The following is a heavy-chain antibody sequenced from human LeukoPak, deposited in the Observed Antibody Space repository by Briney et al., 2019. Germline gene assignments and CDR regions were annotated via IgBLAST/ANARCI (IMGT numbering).Heavy chain of an antibody. D-gene: IGHD6-13*01. Sequence: ASVKVSCKASGYTFTSYDINWVRQATGQGLEWMGWMNPNSGNTGYAQKFQGRVTMTRNTSISTAYMELSSLRSEDTAVYYCARAIQLGDGSSWTGNSYYGMDVGAKGTTVPVPS. CDR1: GYTFTSYD. CDR2: MNPNSGNT. J-gene: IGHJ6*04. V-gene: IGHV1-8*01. CDR3: ARAIQLGDGSSWTGNSYYGMDV.